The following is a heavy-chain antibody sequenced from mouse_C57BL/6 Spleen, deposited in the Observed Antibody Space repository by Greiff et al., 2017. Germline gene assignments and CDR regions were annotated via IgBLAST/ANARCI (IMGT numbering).Heavy chain of an antibody. Sequence: EVQLQQSGPELVKPGASVKIPCKASGYTFTDYNMDWVKQSHGKSLEWIGDINPNNGGTFYNQKFKGKATLTVDKSSSTAYMELRSLTSEDTAVYYCARSGLRRGRDYFDYWGQGTTLTVSS. CDR1: GYTFTDYN. D-gene: IGHD2-4*01. CDR3: ARSGLRRGRDYFDY. J-gene: IGHJ2*01. V-gene: IGHV1-18*01. CDR2: INPNNGGT.